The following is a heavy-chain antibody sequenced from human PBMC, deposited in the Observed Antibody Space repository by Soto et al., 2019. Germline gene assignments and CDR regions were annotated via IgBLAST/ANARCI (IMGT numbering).Heavy chain of an antibody. V-gene: IGHV3-23*01. CDR3: ATTKGYIDPFDL. Sequence: GGSLRLSCAASGFIFSNYGMSWVRQAPGKGLEWVSSISGSGDRTHNADSARGRFTISRDDSRNTLNLQMNSLRAEDTAIYFCATTKGYIDPFDLWGQGTLVTVSS. D-gene: IGHD5-12*01. CDR2: ISGSGDRT. CDR1: GFIFSNYG. J-gene: IGHJ4*02.